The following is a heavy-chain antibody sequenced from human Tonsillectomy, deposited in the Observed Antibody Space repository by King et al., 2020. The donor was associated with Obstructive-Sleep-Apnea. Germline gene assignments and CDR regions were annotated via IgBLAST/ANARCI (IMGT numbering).Heavy chain of an antibody. Sequence: QLQESGPGRVKPSGTLSLTCAVSGGSISSTNWWSWVRQPPGKGREWIGEIYHSGRTNLNPSLKSRVTISVYNSQNQFSLKLSAVTAADTAVYYCARDFRHSGSLTFDHWGQGTLVTVSS. CDR2: IYHSGRT. D-gene: IGHD1-26*01. CDR1: GGSISSTNW. J-gene: IGHJ4*02. V-gene: IGHV4-4*02. CDR3: ARDFRHSGSLTFDH.